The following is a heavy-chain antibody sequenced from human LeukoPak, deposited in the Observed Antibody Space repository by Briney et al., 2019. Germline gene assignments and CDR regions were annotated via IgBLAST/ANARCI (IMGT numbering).Heavy chain of an antibody. J-gene: IGHJ4*02. CDR1: GGSISSGSYY. D-gene: IGHD3-16*01. CDR3: ARAHYDTYSVDY. CDR2: IYTSGST. V-gene: IGHV4-61*02. Sequence: TSETLSLTCTLSGGSISSGSYYWSWIRQPAGKGLEWIGRIYTSGSTNYNPSLKSRVTISVDTSKNQFSLKLSSVTAADTAVHYCARAHYDTYSVDYWGQGTLVTVSS.